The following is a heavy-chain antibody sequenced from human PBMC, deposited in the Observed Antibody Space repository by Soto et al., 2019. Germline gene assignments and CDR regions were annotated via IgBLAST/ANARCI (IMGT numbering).Heavy chain of an antibody. Sequence: KAGPSVKVSCKASGYTFTSYGISWVRQAPGQGLEWMGWISAYNGNTNYAQKLQGRVTMTTDTSTSSAYMELRSLRSDDAAVDSCARDPIVVVPAAIHPMGIYGMDVWGQGTTVTVSS. CDR3: ARDPIVVVPAAIHPMGIYGMDV. J-gene: IGHJ6*02. D-gene: IGHD2-2*02. CDR2: ISAYNGNT. V-gene: IGHV1-18*01. CDR1: GYTFTSYG.